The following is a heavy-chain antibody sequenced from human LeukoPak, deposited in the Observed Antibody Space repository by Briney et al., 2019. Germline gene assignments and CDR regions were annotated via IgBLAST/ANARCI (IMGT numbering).Heavy chain of an antibody. D-gene: IGHD1-26*01. Sequence: PGGSLRLSCAASGFTFSSYGMHWVRQAPGKGLEWVAFIRYDGSNKYYADSVKGRFSLSRDDSKNTLYLQMTVLRDEDTAVYYCVKDRESGNCVWDAFDIWGQGTTVIVSS. CDR2: IRYDGSNK. J-gene: IGHJ3*02. CDR1: GFTFSSYG. CDR3: VKDRESGNCVWDAFDI. V-gene: IGHV3-30*02.